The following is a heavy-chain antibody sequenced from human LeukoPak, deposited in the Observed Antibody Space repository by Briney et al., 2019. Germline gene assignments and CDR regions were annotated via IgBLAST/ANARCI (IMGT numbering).Heavy chain of an antibody. J-gene: IGHJ4*02. V-gene: IGHV1-18*01. CDR2: ISAYNGNT. D-gene: IGHD3-10*01. Sequence: ASVKVSCKASGYTFTSYGISWVRQAPGQGLEWMGWISAYNGNTNYAQKLQGRVTMTTDRSTSTAYMELRSLRYDDTAVYYCARVRYYGSGSYPDYWGQGTLVTVSS. CDR3: ARVRYYGSGSYPDY. CDR1: GYTFTSYG.